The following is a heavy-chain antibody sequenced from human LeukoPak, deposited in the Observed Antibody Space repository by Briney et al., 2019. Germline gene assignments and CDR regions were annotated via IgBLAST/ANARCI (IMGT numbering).Heavy chain of an antibody. V-gene: IGHV1-2*02. CDR2: HNPNSGGT. CDR1: VYTFTGDY. CDR3: ARDGGTAMVDY. J-gene: IGHJ4*02. D-gene: IGHD5-18*01. Sequence: ASVKVSRKPSVYTFTGDYMHCARQAPGQGRGWMGWHNPNSGGTNYAQKFQGRVTMPRDTSISTAYMELSRLRSDDTAVYYYARDGGTAMVDYWGQGTLVTVSS.